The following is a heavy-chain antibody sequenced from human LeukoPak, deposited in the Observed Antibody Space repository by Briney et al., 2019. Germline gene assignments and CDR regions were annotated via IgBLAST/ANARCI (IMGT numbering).Heavy chain of an antibody. D-gene: IGHD1-26*01. CDR1: GYTLTELS. J-gene: IGHJ4*02. V-gene: IGHV1-24*01. CDR3: ATVSSGSYREFDY. CDR2: FDPEGGET. Sequence: ASVKVSCKVSGYTLTELSMHWVRQAPGKGLEWMGGFDPEGGETIYAQKFQGRVTMTEDTSTDTAYMELSSLRSEDTAVYYCATVSSGSYREFDYWGQGTLVTVSS.